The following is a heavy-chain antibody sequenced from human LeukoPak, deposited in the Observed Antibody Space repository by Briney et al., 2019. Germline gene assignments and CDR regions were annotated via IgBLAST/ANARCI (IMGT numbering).Heavy chain of an antibody. CDR3: VSRDGYSYGLDY. CDR1: GFTFSRNA. D-gene: IGHD5-18*01. Sequence: GSLRLSCAASGFTFSRNAMHWVRQAPGKGLEWVTVIWYDGSNKYYADSVEGRFTISRDNSKNTLYLQMNSLRVEDTAVYYCVSRDGYSYGLDYWGQGTPVTVSS. CDR2: IWYDGSNK. V-gene: IGHV3-33*01. J-gene: IGHJ4*02.